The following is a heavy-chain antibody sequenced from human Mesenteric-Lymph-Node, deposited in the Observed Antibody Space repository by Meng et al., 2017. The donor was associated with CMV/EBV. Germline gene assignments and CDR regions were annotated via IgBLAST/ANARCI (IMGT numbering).Heavy chain of an antibody. CDR1: GYTFTSYG. CDR3: ARLTRTGGSHYYFDY. Sequence: ASVKVSCKGSGYTFTSYGFRWARQAPREGLEWMGWISAYNGNTNYAQKLQGRVTMTTDTSTSTAYMELRSLRSDDTAVYYCARLTRTGGSHYYFDYWGQGTLVTVSS. D-gene: IGHD1-26*01. V-gene: IGHV1-18*01. J-gene: IGHJ4*02. CDR2: ISAYNGNT.